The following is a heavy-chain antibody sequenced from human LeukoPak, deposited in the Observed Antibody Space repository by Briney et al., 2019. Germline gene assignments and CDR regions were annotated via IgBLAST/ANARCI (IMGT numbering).Heavy chain of an antibody. Sequence: GRSLRLSCSASGFTFSSYVMHWVRQAPGKGLEYVSVISSNGGSTDYADSVKGRLTMSRDTSKKTVYIQMSSLKPEDTAAYYCVGDGRDSYNIYFQHWGQGTLVTVSS. CDR2: ISSNGGST. CDR1: GFTFSSYV. J-gene: IGHJ1*01. V-gene: IGHV3-64D*06. D-gene: IGHD5-24*01. CDR3: VGDGRDSYNIYFQH.